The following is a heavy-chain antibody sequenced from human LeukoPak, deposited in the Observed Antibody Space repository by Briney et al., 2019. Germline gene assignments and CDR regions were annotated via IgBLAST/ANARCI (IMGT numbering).Heavy chain of an antibody. CDR3: ARGPGIAAAGIFDY. V-gene: IGHV3-23*01. D-gene: IGHD6-13*01. Sequence: GGSLRLSCAASGFTFSSYAMSWVRQAPGKGLEWVSTIDYSGGSTYYANSVKGRFTISRDNSKNTLYLQMNSLRAEDTAVYYCARGPGIAAAGIFDYWGQGTLVTVSS. CDR1: GFTFSSYA. J-gene: IGHJ4*02. CDR2: IDYSGGST.